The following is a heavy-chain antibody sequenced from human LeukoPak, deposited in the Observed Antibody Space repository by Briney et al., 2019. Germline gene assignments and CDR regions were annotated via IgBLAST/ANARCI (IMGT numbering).Heavy chain of an antibody. CDR2: IRGSGDTL. V-gene: IGHV3-23*01. J-gene: IGHJ4*02. CDR1: GFTFSSYA. Sequence: PGGSLRLSCAASGFTFSSYAMSWVPQAPGKGLEWVSDIRGSGDTLYYADSVKGRFTSSNDHSKNTLYLQMNSLRSEDTAVYDGANPPGYQLLYSYLGSWGQGTLVTVSS. D-gene: IGHD2-2*02. CDR3: ANPPGYQLLYSYLGS.